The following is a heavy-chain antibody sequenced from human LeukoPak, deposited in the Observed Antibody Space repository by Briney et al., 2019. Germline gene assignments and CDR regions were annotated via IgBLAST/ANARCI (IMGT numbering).Heavy chain of an antibody. CDR3: ARGAAYSYGYLTDY. CDR2: IYYSGST. Sequence: SETLSLTCTVSGGSISSSSYYWGWIRQPPGKGLEWIGSIYYSGSTYYNPSLKSRVTISVDTSKNQFSLKLSSVTAADTAVYYCARGAAYSYGYLTDYWGQGTLVTVSS. V-gene: IGHV4-39*01. CDR1: GGSISSSSYY. J-gene: IGHJ4*02. D-gene: IGHD5-18*01.